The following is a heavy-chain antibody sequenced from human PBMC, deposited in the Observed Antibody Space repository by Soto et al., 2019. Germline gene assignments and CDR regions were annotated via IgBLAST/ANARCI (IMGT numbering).Heavy chain of an antibody. D-gene: IGHD3-10*01. CDR3: ARVRLGYHYGSGSYFDY. Sequence: GGSLRLSCAASGFTFSSYSMNWVRQAPGKGLEWVSSISSSSYIYYADSVKGRFTISRDNAKNSLYLQMNSLRAEDTAVYYCARVRLGYHYGSGSYFDYWGQGTLVTVSS. V-gene: IGHV3-21*01. J-gene: IGHJ4*02. CDR1: GFTFSSYS. CDR2: ISSSSYI.